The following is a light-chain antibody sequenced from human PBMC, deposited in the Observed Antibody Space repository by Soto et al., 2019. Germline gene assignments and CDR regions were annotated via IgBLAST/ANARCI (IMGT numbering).Light chain of an antibody. Sequence: QSALTQPASVSGSPGQSITISCTGTSSDVGAYNHVSWYQHHPGKAPKLMIYDVSSRPSGVSNRFSGSKSGNTASLTISGLQAEDETDYYCCSYTTSTTYVFGNGTKLTVL. V-gene: IGLV2-14*03. CDR1: SSDVGAYNH. CDR2: DVS. CDR3: CSYTTSTTYV. J-gene: IGLJ1*01.